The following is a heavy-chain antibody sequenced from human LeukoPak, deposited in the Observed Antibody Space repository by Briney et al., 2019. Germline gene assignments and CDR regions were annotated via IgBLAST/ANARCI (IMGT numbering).Heavy chain of an antibody. Sequence: PSETLSLTCTVSGGSISSHYWSWIRQPPGKGLEWIGYIYYSGSTNYNPSLKSRVTISVDTSKNQFSLKLSSVTAADTAVCYCARVCGYSSSWAANYYYYYMDVWGKGTTVTVSS. J-gene: IGHJ6*03. CDR3: ARVCGYSSSWAANYYYYYMDV. CDR2: IYYSGST. D-gene: IGHD6-13*01. V-gene: IGHV4-59*11. CDR1: GGSISSHY.